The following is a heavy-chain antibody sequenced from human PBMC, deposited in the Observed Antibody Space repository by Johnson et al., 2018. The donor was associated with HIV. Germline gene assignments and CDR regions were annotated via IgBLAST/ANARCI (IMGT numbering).Heavy chain of an antibody. Sequence: VQVLESGGGLVQPGGSLRLSCAASGFTVSSNYMSWVRQVPGKGLEWVARINPDGNDTSHADFVKGRFTISRDNPKNSLYLEMNSLRAEDTAVYYCARDYFTHDAFDIWGQGTMVTVSS. V-gene: IGHV3-74*01. CDR1: GFTVSSNY. J-gene: IGHJ3*02. CDR2: INPDGNDT. D-gene: IGHD2/OR15-2a*01. CDR3: ARDYFTHDAFDI.